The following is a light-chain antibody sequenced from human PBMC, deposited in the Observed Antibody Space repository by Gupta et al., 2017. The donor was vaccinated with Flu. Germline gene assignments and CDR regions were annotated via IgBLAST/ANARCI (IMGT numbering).Light chain of an antibody. CDR3: QQTYSAPIT. Sequence: DIQMTQSPSSLSASVGDSVTITCRASQTVGIYINWYQQKPGKAPKLLIYRASSLRSGVPSKFNGSGSGTDFTLTISRLQPEDFATYYCQQTYSAPITFGGGTMVEIK. CDR2: RAS. V-gene: IGKV1-39*01. J-gene: IGKJ4*01. CDR1: QTVGIY.